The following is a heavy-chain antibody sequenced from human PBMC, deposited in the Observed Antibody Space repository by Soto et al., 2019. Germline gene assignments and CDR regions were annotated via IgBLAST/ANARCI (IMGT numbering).Heavy chain of an antibody. Sequence: SVKVSCKASGGTFSSYAISWVRQAPGQGLEWMGGIIPIFGTANYAQKFQGRVTITADESTSTAYMELSSLRSEDAAVYYCARASVHCGGDCYSFAYWGQGTLVTVSS. CDR2: IIPIFGTA. CDR3: ARASVHCGGDCYSFAY. V-gene: IGHV1-69*13. J-gene: IGHJ4*02. CDR1: GGTFSSYA. D-gene: IGHD2-21*02.